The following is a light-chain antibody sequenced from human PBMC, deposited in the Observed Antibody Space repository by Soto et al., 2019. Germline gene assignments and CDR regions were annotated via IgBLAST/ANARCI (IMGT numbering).Light chain of an antibody. CDR2: DAS. CDR3: QHRSNGGP. V-gene: IGKV3-11*01. CDR1: QSVSSY. J-gene: IGKJ1*01. Sequence: EIVLTQSPATLSLSPGERATLSCRASQSVSSYLAWYQQKPGQAPRLLLYDASNNATALPSRLSDSGSGTDFTLTSRSLEPENFAVYSCQHRSNGGPFGQGTNVEIK.